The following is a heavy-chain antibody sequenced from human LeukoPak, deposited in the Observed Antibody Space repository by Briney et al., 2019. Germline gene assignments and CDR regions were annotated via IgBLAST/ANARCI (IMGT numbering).Heavy chain of an antibody. V-gene: IGHV1-18*01. D-gene: IGHD3-22*01. CDR3: ARVFHDSSGYYPYYFDY. J-gene: IGHJ4*02. Sequence: ASVKVSCKASGYTFTSYGISWVRQAPGQGLEWMGWISAYNGNTNYAQKLQGRVTMTTDTSTSTAYMELRSLRSDDTAVYYCARVFHDSSGYYPYYFDYWGQGTLVTVSS. CDR2: ISAYNGNT. CDR1: GYTFTSYG.